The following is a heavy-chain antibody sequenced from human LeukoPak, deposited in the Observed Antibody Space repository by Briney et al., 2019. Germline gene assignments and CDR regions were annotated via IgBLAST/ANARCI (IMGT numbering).Heavy chain of an antibody. CDR3: AKRREYSSAWYYFDY. D-gene: IGHD6-19*01. CDR2: ISGGGGTT. V-gene: IGHV3-23*01. CDR1: GFTFSSYA. Sequence: GGSLRLSCAASGFTFSSYAMSWVRQAPGKGLEWVSVISGGGGTTYYADSVKGRFTISRDNSKNTLYLQMNSLRAEDTAVYYCAKRREYSSAWYYFDYWGQGTLVTVSS. J-gene: IGHJ4*02.